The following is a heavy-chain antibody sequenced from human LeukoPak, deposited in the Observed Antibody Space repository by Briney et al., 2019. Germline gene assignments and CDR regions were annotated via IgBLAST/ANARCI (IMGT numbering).Heavy chain of an antibody. CDR3: AKATGNLGN. CDR1: GFTFSNYA. Sequence: GGSLRLSCTASGFTFSNYAMSWVRQAPGKGLEWVSNISGSGSGGGTYYADSVKGRFTISRDNSKNTLYLQMNSLTAEDTAIYYCAKATGNLGNWGQGTLVTVSS. J-gene: IGHJ4*02. D-gene: IGHD1-1*01. CDR2: ISGSGSGGGT. V-gene: IGHV3-23*01.